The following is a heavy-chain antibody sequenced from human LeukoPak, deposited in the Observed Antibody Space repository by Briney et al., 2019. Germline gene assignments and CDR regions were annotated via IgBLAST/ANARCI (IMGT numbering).Heavy chain of an antibody. J-gene: IGHJ2*01. D-gene: IGHD6-13*01. Sequence: ASVKVSCKVSGYTLTELSMHWVRQAPGKGLEWMGGFDPEDGETIYAQKFQGRVTMTEDTSTDTAYMELSSLRSEDTAVYYCATRSGSSWYYWYFDLWGRGTLVTVSS. CDR2: FDPEDGET. V-gene: IGHV1-24*01. CDR3: ATRSGSSWYYWYFDL. CDR1: GYTLTELS.